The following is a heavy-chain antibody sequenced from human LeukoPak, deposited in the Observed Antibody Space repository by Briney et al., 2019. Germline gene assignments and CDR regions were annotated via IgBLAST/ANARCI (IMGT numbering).Heavy chain of an antibody. V-gene: IGHV3-7*05. CDR3: AREGQQSYGMDV. D-gene: IGHD6-13*01. CDR1: GFTFGNYW. Sequence: GGSLRLSCAASGFTFGNYWITWVRQAPGKGLEWVANIKQGGSEKHYVDSVKGRFTISRDDATNSLYLQMNSLRIEDTAVYYCAREGQQSYGMDVWGQGTTVTVSS. J-gene: IGHJ6*02. CDR2: IKQGGSEK.